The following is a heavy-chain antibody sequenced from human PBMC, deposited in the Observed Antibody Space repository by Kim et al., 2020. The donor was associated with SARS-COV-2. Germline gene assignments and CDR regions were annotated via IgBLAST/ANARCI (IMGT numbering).Heavy chain of an antibody. Sequence: GGSLRLSCAASGFTFSSYAMSWVRQAPGKGLEWVSAISGSGGSTYYADSVKGRFTISRDNSKNTLYLQMNSLRAEDTAVYYCARSNSGSYYSPRGMDVWGQGTTVTVSS. CDR1: GFTFSSYA. J-gene: IGHJ6*02. V-gene: IGHV3-23*01. CDR2: ISGSGGST. CDR3: ARSNSGSYYSPRGMDV. D-gene: IGHD1-26*01.